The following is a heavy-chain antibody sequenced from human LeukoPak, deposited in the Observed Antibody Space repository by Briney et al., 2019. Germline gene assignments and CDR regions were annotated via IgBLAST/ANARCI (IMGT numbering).Heavy chain of an antibody. D-gene: IGHD1-14*01. CDR1: GYTFTGYY. J-gene: IGHJ6*03. Sequence: ASVKVSCKASGYTFTGYYLHWLRQAPGQGLEWMGWIKPYTGGTNTAQKFQGRVTMTSDTSINTAYMDLSSLRSDDTAVSYCARGPYHLVFGYYNYHMDVWGKGTTVTVSS. CDR3: ARGPYHLVFGYYNYHMDV. V-gene: IGHV1-2*02. CDR2: IKPYTGGT.